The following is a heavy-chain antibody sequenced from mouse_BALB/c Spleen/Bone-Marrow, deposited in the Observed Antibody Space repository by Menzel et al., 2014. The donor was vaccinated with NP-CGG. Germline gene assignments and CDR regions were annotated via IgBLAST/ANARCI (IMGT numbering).Heavy chain of an antibody. J-gene: IGHJ2*01. CDR2: FNPNNGGT. D-gene: IGHD1-1*02. CDR3: ARARWYDY. CDR1: GYSFTDYT. V-gene: IGHV1-22*01. Sequence: VQLQQSGPELVKPGSSVKMSCKTSGYSFTDYTIHWAKQSHGKSLEWIGDFNPNNGGTDYNQKFQDKATLTVDKSSRTAFMEFRSLTFEDSAVYYCARARWYDYWGQGTTLTVSS.